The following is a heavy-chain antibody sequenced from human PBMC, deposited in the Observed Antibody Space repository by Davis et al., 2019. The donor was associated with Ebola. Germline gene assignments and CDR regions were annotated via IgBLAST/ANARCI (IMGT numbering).Heavy chain of an antibody. Sequence: GESLKISCAASGFTFSNWWMSWVRQTPGTGLEWVANIKQDGSEKQYVDFVKGRFTISRDNAKNSLYLQMNSLRGEDTALYYCAKGRTIPLALDFWGQGTLVTVSS. CDR3: AKGRTIPLALDF. CDR1: GFTFSNWW. CDR2: IKQDGSEK. J-gene: IGHJ4*02. D-gene: IGHD2-2*02. V-gene: IGHV3-7*03.